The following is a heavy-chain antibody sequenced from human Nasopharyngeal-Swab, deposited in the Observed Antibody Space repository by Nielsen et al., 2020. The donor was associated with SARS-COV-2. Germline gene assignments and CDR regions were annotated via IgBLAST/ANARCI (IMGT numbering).Heavy chain of an antibody. CDR2: IWYDGSNK. V-gene: IGHV3-33*01. J-gene: IGHJ6*02. CDR3: ASSPYYYYGMDV. Sequence: GESLKISCAASGFTFSSYGMHWVRQAPGKGLEWVAVIWYDGSNKYYADSVKGRFTISRDNSKNTLYLQMNSLRAEDTAVYYCASSPYYYYGMDVWGQGTTVTVSS. CDR1: GFTFSSYG.